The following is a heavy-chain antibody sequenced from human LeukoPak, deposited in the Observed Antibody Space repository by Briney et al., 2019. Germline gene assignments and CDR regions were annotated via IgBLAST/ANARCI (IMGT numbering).Heavy chain of an antibody. CDR1: GFPFSSYS. Sequence: GGSLRLSCAASGFPFSSYSMTWVRQAPGKGLEGVSAIGSDGGGIQYADSVKGRFSISRDNSKNTLYLQMNSLRVEDTAVYYCAKYAPPTTVVTRFFDYWGQGTLVTVSS. D-gene: IGHD4-23*01. V-gene: IGHV3-23*01. CDR2: IGSDGGGI. J-gene: IGHJ4*02. CDR3: AKYAPPTTVVTRFFDY.